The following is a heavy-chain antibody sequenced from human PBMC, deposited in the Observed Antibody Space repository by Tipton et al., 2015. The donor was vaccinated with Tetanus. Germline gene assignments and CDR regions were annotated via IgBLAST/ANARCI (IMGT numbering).Heavy chain of an antibody. D-gene: IGHD3-3*02. V-gene: IGHV3-23*01. CDR1: GFTITNYA. CDR3: AKAFVAAIQSVRY. J-gene: IGHJ4*01. CDR2: LRGHLDNT. Sequence: SLRLSCAASGFTITNYAMSWVRQAPGKGLEWVSSLRGHLDNTYYADSVKGRFAISRDNSRNTLYLQMSSLRADDSAVYYCAKAFVAAIQSVRYRCHGSRVTVSS.